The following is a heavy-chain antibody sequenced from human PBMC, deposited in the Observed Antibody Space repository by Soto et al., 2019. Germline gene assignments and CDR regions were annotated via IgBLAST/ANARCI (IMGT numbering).Heavy chain of an antibody. CDR3: ARGAFSSDYRFAY. J-gene: IGHJ4*02. D-gene: IGHD3-22*01. CDR1: GDIFNNYA. V-gene: IGHV1-69*06. Sequence: QVQLVQSGAEVKKPGSSVKVSYKASGDIFNNYAINWARQAPGQGLEWMGTINPIFPTTKYAQKFQGRVTITADKSTSTAYLELSRLRSEDTAMYYGARGAFSSDYRFAYWGQGTLVTVSS. CDR2: INPIFPTT.